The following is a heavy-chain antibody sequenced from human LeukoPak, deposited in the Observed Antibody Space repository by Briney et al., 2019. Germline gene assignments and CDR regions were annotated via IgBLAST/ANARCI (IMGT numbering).Heavy chain of an antibody. CDR3: AIDDYGDYEGVEY. D-gene: IGHD4-17*01. V-gene: IGHV3-21*01. CDR2: ISSSSSYI. CDR1: GFTFSSYS. J-gene: IGHJ4*02. Sequence: GGSLRLLCAASGFTFSSYSMNWVRQAPGKGLEGVSSISSSSSYIYYADSVKGRFTISRDNAKNSLYLQMNSLRAEDTAVYYCAIDDYGDYEGVEYWGQGTLVTVSS.